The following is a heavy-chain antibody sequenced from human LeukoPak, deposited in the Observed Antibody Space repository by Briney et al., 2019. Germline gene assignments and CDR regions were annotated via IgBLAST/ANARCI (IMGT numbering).Heavy chain of an antibody. J-gene: IGHJ5*02. CDR3: ARLRFLEWLQYNWFDP. CDR2: IYYSGST. V-gene: IGHV4-30-4*08. CDR1: GGSISSGDYY. Sequence: PSETLSRTCTVSGGSISSGDYYWSWIRQPPGKGLEWIGYIYYSGSTYYNPSLKSRVTISVDTSKNQFSLKLSSVTAADTAVYYCARLRFLEWLQYNWFDPWGQGTLVTVSS. D-gene: IGHD3-3*01.